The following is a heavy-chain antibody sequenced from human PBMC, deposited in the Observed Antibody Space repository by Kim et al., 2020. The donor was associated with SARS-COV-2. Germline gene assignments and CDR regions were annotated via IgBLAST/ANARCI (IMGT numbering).Heavy chain of an antibody. D-gene: IGHD3-10*01. J-gene: IGHJ5*02. Sequence: VKGQCTISRDNAKNSLYLQMHSLRAEDTAVYYCARDPWGSGSYSPGWFDPWGQGTLVTVSS. CDR3: ARDPWGSGSYSPGWFDP. V-gene: IGHV3-11*01.